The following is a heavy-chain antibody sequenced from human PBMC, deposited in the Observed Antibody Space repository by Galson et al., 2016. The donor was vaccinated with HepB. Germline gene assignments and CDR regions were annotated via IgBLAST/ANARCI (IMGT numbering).Heavy chain of an antibody. CDR2: TYQSGST. Sequence: LSLTCTVSGASITNDDYYWSWIRQAPGKGLEWIGYTYQSGSTYYNPSLQSPITISIDTFKNHFSLNLTAVTAADTAVYYCARGRVAYYDFMTGIHYYHGMDVWGQGTAVTVS. V-gene: IGHV4-30-4*01. CDR3: ARGRVAYYDFMTGIHYYHGMDV. CDR1: GASITNDDYY. D-gene: IGHD3/OR15-3a*01. J-gene: IGHJ6*02.